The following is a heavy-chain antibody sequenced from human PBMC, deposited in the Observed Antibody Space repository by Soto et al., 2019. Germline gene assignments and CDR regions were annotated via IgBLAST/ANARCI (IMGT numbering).Heavy chain of an antibody. CDR1: GGTFSSYA. CDR3: ARGGEDFWSGYYGTNYYYYGMDV. J-gene: IGHJ6*02. V-gene: IGHV1-69*13. CDR2: IITIFGTA. Sequence: ASVKVSCKASGGTFSSYAISWVRQAPGQRHEWKGGIITIFGTANYAQKFQGRVTITADESTSTAYMELSSLRSEDTAVYYCARGGEDFWSGYYGTNYYYYGMDVWGQGTTVTVSS. D-gene: IGHD3-3*01.